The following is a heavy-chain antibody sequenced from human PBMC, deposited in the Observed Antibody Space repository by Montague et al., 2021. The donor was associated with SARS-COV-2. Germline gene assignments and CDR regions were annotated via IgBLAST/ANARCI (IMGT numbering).Heavy chain of an antibody. Sequence: SETLSLTCTVSGGSISSSSYYWGWIRRPPGKGLEWIGSIYYSGSTYYNPSLKSRVTISVDTSKNQFSLKLSSVTAADTAVYYCARGGYSGYWDYWGQGTLVTVSS. CDR1: GGSISSSSYY. D-gene: IGHD5-12*01. V-gene: IGHV4-39*07. J-gene: IGHJ4*02. CDR3: ARGGYSGYWDY. CDR2: IYYSGST.